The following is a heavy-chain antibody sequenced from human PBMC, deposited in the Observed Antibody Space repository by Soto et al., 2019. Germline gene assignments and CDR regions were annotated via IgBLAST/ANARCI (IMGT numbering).Heavy chain of an antibody. CDR1: GYSFTSYW. Sequence: GESLKISCKGSGYSFTSYWISWVRQMPGKGLEWMGRIDPSDSYTNYSPSFQGHVTISADKSISTAYLQWSSLRASDTAMYYCARQIYDSDTGPNFQYYFDSWGQGTPVTVSS. CDR3: ARQIYDSDTGPNFQYYFDS. CDR2: IDPSDSYT. D-gene: IGHD3-22*01. V-gene: IGHV5-10-1*01. J-gene: IGHJ4*02.